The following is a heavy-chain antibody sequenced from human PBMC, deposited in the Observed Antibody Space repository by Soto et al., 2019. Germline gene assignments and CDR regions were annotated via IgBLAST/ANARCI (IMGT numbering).Heavy chain of an antibody. Sequence: GGSLRLSCAASGFTFSDYYMSWIRQAPGKGLEWVSYISSSSSYTNYADSVKGRFTISRDNAKNSLYLQMNSLRAEDTAVYYCARDQVGPVLRYFDCWGQGTLVTVST. J-gene: IGHJ4*02. D-gene: IGHD3-9*01. V-gene: IGHV3-11*06. CDR3: ARDQVGPVLRYFDC. CDR1: GFTFSDYY. CDR2: ISSSSSYT.